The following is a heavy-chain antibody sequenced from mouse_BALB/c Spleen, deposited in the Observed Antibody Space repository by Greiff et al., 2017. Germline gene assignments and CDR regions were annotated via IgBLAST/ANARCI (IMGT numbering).Heavy chain of an antibody. CDR3: ARNYYGYDGAMDY. Sequence: QVQLKESGPGLVQPSQSLSITCTVSGFSLTSYGVHWVRQSPGKGLEWLGVIWSGGSTDYNAAFISRLSISKDNSKSQVFFKMNSLQANDTAIYYCARNYYGYDGAMDYWGQGTSVTVSS. CDR2: IWSGGST. CDR1: GFSLTSYG. D-gene: IGHD2-2*01. V-gene: IGHV2-2*02. J-gene: IGHJ4*01.